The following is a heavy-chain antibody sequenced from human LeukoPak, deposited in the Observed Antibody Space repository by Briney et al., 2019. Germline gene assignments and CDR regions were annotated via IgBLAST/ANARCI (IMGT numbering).Heavy chain of an antibody. J-gene: IGHJ4*02. Sequence: GRSLRLSYAASGFTFSIYAIHWVRQAPGKGLEWVAGISYNGTNEYYPDSLKGRFTISRDNSKNTLYLQMNSLRAEDTALYYCARDRGGSGWYYFDYWGQGTLVTVSS. V-gene: IGHV3-30-3*01. D-gene: IGHD6-19*01. CDR2: ISYNGTNE. CDR1: GFTFSIYA. CDR3: ARDRGGSGWYYFDY.